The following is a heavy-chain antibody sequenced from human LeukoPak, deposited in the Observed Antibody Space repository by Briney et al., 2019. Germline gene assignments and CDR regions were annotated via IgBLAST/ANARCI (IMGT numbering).Heavy chain of an antibody. D-gene: IGHD1/OR15-1a*01. CDR2: IWRDGNRK. Sequence: GTSLRLSCAASGFTFSSYDMHWVRRAPGKGLEWVASIWRDGNRKYHADSVEGRFTISRDNSKNTVYVQMNSLRADDTAVYYCTRAAGITGTSRDNWFDPWGQGTLVIVSS. CDR1: GFTFSSYD. J-gene: IGHJ5*02. CDR3: TRAAGITGTSRDNWFDP. V-gene: IGHV3-33*01.